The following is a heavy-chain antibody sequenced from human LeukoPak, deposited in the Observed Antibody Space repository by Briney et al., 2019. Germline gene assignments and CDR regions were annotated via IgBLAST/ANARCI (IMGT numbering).Heavy chain of an antibody. CDR1: GGSINSYY. D-gene: IGHD1-26*01. J-gene: IGHJ4*02. CDR3: ARAGYTISYYSLDY. CDR2: IYTTGTT. Sequence: SETLSLTCTVSGGSINSYYWGWIRQPAGEGVEWIGRIYTTGTTSYNPSLKSRVTISVDTSKNQFYLKLTSAPGADTDMYFCARAGYTISYYSLDYWGPGSLVTVSS. V-gene: IGHV4-4*07.